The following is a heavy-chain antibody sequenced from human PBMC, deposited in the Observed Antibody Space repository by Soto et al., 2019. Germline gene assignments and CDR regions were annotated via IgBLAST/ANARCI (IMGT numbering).Heavy chain of an antibody. CDR1: GFTFSSYS. CDR3: ARGRLLVIRLPVHLFDD. V-gene: IGHV3-48*02. J-gene: IGHJ4*02. CDR2: ISSSSSTI. Sequence: GGSLRLSCAASGFTFSSYSMNWVRQAPGKGLEWVSYISSSSSTIYYADSVKGRFTISRDNAKNSLYLQMNSLRDEDTAVYYCARGRLLVIRLPVHLFDDWGQGT. D-gene: IGHD3-10*01.